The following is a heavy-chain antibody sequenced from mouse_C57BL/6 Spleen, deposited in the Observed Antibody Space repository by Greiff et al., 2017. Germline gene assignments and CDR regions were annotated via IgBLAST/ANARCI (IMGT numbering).Heavy chain of an antibody. CDR1: GFTFSDYG. V-gene: IGHV5-17*01. D-gene: IGHD1-1*01. CDR2: ISSGSSTI. Sequence: DVKLVESGGGLVKPGGSLKLSCAASGFTFSDYGMHWVRQAPEKGLEWVAYISSGSSTIYYADTVKGRFTISRDNAKNTLFLQMTSLRSEDTAMYYCAKGLYGSSEVDYWGQGTTLTVSS. CDR3: AKGLYGSSEVDY. J-gene: IGHJ2*01.